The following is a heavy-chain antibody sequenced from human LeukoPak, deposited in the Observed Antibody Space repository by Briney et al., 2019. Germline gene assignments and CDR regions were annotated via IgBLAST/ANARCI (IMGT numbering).Heavy chain of an antibody. CDR2: IGTAGDT. V-gene: IGHV3-13*01. CDR1: GFTFSSYD. CDR3: ARGLRSGSYFTSGDYYYGMDV. D-gene: IGHD3-10*01. Sequence: GGSLRLSCAASGFTFSSYDMHWVRQATGKGLEGVSAIGTAGDTYYPGSVKGRFTISRENAKNSLYLQMNSLRAGDTAVYYCARGLRSGSYFTSGDYYYGMDVWGQGTTVTVSS. J-gene: IGHJ6*02.